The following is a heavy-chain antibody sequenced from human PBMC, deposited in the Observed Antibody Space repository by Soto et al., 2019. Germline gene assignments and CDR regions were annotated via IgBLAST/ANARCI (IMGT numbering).Heavy chain of an antibody. V-gene: IGHV1-18*01. CDR3: ASLTYSSSSVAAHPNYGMDV. D-gene: IGHD6-6*01. CDR1: GYTFTSYG. CDR2: ISAYNGNT. J-gene: IGHJ6*02. Sequence: ASVKVSCKASGYTFTSYGISWVRQAPGQGLEWMGWISAYNGNTNYAQKLQGRVTMTTDTSTSTAYMELRSLRSDDTAVYYCASLTYSSSSVAAHPNYGMDVWGQGTTVTVSS.